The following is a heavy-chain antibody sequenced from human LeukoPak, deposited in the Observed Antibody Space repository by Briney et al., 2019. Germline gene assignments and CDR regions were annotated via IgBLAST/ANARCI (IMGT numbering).Heavy chain of an antibody. J-gene: IGHJ4*02. CDR2: ISTSGSTV. V-gene: IGHV3-48*03. Sequence: GGSLRLSCAASGFTFSSYEMNWVRQAPGKGLEWVSYISTSGSTVYYAYADSVKGRFTISRDNSKNTLYLQMNSLRAEDTAVYYCAKGQTWFGESSDYWGQGTLVTVSS. CDR1: GFTFSSYE. D-gene: IGHD3-10*01. CDR3: AKGQTWFGESSDY.